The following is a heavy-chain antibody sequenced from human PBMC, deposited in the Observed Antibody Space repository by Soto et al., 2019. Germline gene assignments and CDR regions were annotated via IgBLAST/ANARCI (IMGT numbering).Heavy chain of an antibody. Sequence: ASVKVSCKASGYTCTNYAMHWVRQAPGQRLEWMGWINAGNGNRKYSQKFQGRVTITRDTSASTAYMELSSLRSEDTAVHYCARDFGGFDPWGQGTLVTVSS. D-gene: IGHD3-3*01. CDR3: ARDFGGFDP. V-gene: IGHV1-3*01. CDR1: GYTCTNYA. CDR2: INAGNGNR. J-gene: IGHJ5*02.